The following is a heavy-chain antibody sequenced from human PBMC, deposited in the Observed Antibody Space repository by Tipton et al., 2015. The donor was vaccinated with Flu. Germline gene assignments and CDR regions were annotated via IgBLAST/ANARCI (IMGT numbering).Heavy chain of an antibody. D-gene: IGHD5-24*01. CDR1: SGSISSFY. V-gene: IGHV4-4*07. Sequence: LRLSCTVSSGSISSFYWSWIRQPAGKGLEWIGRIYTSGTTNYNPSLKSRVTISVDTSKNQFSLKLSSVTAADTAVYYCARAVGGWPHTSAAFDIWGQGTMVTVSS. CDR3: ARAVGGWPHTSAAFDI. CDR2: IYTSGTT. J-gene: IGHJ3*02.